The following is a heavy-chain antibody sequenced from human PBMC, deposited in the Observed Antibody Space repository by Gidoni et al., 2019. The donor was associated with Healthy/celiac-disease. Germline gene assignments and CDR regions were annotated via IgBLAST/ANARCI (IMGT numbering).Heavy chain of an antibody. D-gene: IGHD3-3*01. V-gene: IGHV4-34*01. Sequence: QGQLQQWGAGLLKPAENLSITCAVDGGSFSGYYWSWSRQPPGKGLEWIGEINHSGSTNYNPSLKSRVTISVDTSKNQFSLKLSSVTAAYTAVYYCARGSRYYDFWSGYYSGFDYWGQGTLVTVSS. CDR2: INHSGST. J-gene: IGHJ4*02. CDR1: GGSFSGYY. CDR3: ARGSRYYDFWSGYYSGFDY.